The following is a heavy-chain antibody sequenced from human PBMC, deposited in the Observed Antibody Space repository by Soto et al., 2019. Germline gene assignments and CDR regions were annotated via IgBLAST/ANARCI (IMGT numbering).Heavy chain of an antibody. Sequence: SETLSLTCTVSGGSISSYYWSWIRQPPGKGLEWIGYIYYSGSTNYNPSLKSRVTISTDTSKNQFSLKLSSVTAADTAVYYCARGEDYGSGSYWPHNAFDIWGQGTMVTVSS. J-gene: IGHJ3*02. CDR3: ARGEDYGSGSYWPHNAFDI. CDR1: GGSISSYY. V-gene: IGHV4-59*01. D-gene: IGHD3-10*01. CDR2: IYYSGST.